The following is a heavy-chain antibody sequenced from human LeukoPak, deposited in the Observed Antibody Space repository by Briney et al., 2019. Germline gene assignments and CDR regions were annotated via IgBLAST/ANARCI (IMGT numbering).Heavy chain of an antibody. CDR1: GGSISTGGYY. CDR2: IYYSGST. D-gene: IGHD3-22*01. CDR3: AIELLNYDSSGYIDY. J-gene: IGHJ4*02. V-gene: IGHV4-61*08. Sequence: PSQTLSLTCTVSGGSISTGGYYWSWIRQPPGKGLEWIGYIYYSGSTNYNPSLKSRVTISVDTSKNQFSLKLSSVTAADTAVYYCAIELLNYDSSGYIDYWGQGTLVTVSS.